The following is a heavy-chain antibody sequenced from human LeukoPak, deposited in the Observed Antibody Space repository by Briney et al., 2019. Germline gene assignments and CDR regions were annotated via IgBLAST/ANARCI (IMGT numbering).Heavy chain of an antibody. D-gene: IGHD2-2*01. CDR3: ARVGGDTVVEYYYMDV. CDR2: INAYNGNT. Sequence: ASVKVSCRASGYTFTRHGISWVRQAPGQGLELMGWINAYNGNTNYAQKLQGRVTMTTDTSTSTVYMELRSLRSDDTAVYYCARVGGDTVVEYYYMDVWGKGTTVTVSS. J-gene: IGHJ6*03. V-gene: IGHV1-18*01. CDR1: GYTFTRHG.